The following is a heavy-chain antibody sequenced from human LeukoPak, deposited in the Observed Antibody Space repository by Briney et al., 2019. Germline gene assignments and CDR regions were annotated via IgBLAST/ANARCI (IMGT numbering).Heavy chain of an antibody. V-gene: IGHV5-10-1*01. Sequence: EALKISCNASGYCITSYCISRVRQMPAKSLEWMGRIDPSDAYTNYSPSFQGHVTISADKSSSTAYLQWSSLKASDTAMYYCARHGAAFGNWFAPWGQGTLVTVSS. CDR2: IDPSDAYT. J-gene: IGHJ5*02. D-gene: IGHD2-15*01. CDR3: ARHGAAFGNWFAP. CDR1: GYCITSYC.